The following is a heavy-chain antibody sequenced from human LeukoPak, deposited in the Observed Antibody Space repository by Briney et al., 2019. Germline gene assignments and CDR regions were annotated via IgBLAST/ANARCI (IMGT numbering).Heavy chain of an antibody. CDR2: FYYTGYT. CDR3: ARESYGIDS. CDR1: GGSISSYY. Sequence: SETLSLTCTVSGGSISSYYWSWIRQPAGKGLEWIGYFYYTGYTNYNPSLKSRVAISVDTSKNQFSLYLTSVTAADTAVYYCARESYGIDSWGQGTLVSVSS. V-gene: IGHV4-59*01. D-gene: IGHD5-18*01. J-gene: IGHJ4*02.